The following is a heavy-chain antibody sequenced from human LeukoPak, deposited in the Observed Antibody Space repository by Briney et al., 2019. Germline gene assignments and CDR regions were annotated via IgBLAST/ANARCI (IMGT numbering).Heavy chain of an antibody. J-gene: IGHJ2*01. CDR1: GGSFSGYS. V-gene: IGHV4-34*01. CDR2: INQRRNT. CDR3: ARHGWHAWYFDL. D-gene: IGHD6-19*01. Sequence: KPSETLSLTCAVYGGSFSGYSWSWIRQPPGKGLEWIGEINQRRNTNYNPSPKSRVTISIDTSKNQFSLKLSSVTAADTAVYFCARHGWHAWYFDLWGRGTLVTVSS.